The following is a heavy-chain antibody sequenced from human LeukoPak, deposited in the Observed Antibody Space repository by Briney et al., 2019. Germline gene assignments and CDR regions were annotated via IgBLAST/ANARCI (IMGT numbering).Heavy chain of an antibody. V-gene: IGHV3-23*01. CDR1: GFIFSSYA. D-gene: IGHD6-13*01. Sequence: GGSLRLSCAASGFIFSSYAMSWVRQAPGKGLEWVSTISGSGGSRYYADSVKGRFTISRDNSKNTLYLQMNSLRAEDTAVYYCAREVRYPGIAAAGPIDYWGQGTLVTVSS. CDR2: ISGSGGSR. J-gene: IGHJ4*02. CDR3: AREVRYPGIAAAGPIDY.